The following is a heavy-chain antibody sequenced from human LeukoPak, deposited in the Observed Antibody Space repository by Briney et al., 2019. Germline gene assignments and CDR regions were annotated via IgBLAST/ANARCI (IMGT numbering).Heavy chain of an antibody. Sequence: GGSLRLSCAASGFTFSSYWMTWVRQAPGKGLEWVANIRQDGGEIYSVDSVKGRFTISRDNTKNSLYLQMNSLRAEDTAVYYCARVIGCCSGGSCFPFDYWGQGTLVTVSS. V-gene: IGHV3-7*05. CDR2: IRQDGGEI. CDR1: GFTFSSYW. J-gene: IGHJ4*02. CDR3: ARVIGCCSGGSCFPFDY. D-gene: IGHD2-15*01.